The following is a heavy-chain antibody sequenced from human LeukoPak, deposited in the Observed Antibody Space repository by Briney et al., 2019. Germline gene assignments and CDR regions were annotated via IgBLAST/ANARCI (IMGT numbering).Heavy chain of an antibody. V-gene: IGHV3-30*18. Sequence: PGRSLRLSCAASGFTFSSYGMHWARQAPGKGLEWVAVISYDGSNKYYADSVKGRFTISRDNSKNTLYLQMNSLRAEDTAVYYCAKDPRSGSYRPQYFQHWGQGTLVTVSS. CDR1: GFTFSSYG. J-gene: IGHJ1*01. CDR2: ISYDGSNK. D-gene: IGHD1-26*01. CDR3: AKDPRSGSYRPQYFQH.